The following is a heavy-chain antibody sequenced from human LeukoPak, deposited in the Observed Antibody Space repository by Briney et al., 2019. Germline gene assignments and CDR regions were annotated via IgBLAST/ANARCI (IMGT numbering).Heavy chain of an antibody. CDR3: AKDQDYGSGGSYEN. CDR1: GFTFSTYG. CDR2: IRYDGSNK. D-gene: IGHD2-15*01. Sequence: GGSLRLSCAASGFTFSTYGMSWVRQAPGKGLEWVAFIRYDGSNKYYADSVKGRFTISRDNSKNTLYLQMNSLRAEDTAVYYCAKDQDYGSGGSYENWGQGTLVTVSS. V-gene: IGHV3-30*02. J-gene: IGHJ4*02.